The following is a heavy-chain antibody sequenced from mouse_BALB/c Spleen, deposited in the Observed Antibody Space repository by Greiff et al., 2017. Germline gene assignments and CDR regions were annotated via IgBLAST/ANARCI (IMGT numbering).Heavy chain of an antibody. CDR1: GYTFTSYY. CDR3: TSYYYGSPFAY. CDR2: INPSNGGT. V-gene: IGHV1S16*01. D-gene: IGHD1-1*01. J-gene: IGHJ3*01. Sequence: QVQLQQPGAELVKPGASVKLSCKASGYTFTSYYMYWVKQRPGQGLEWIGGINPSNGGTNFNEKFKSKATLTVDKSSSTAYMQLSSLTSEDSAVYYCTSYYYGSPFAYWGQGTLVTVSA.